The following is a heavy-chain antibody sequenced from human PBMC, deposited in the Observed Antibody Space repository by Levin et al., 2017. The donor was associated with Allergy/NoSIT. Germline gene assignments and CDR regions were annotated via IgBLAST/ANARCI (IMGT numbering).Heavy chain of an antibody. V-gene: IGHV4-39*01. CDR2: IYYGGNT. D-gene: IGHD3-9*01. CDR3: ARGEVTYDILTGYFPGYFDH. J-gene: IGHJ4*02. Sequence: SQTLSLTCTVSCGSFSGSRYSWGWIRQSPGTGLEWIGDIIYYGGNTYYNPSLESRVTISVDTSKIQFYLKLYSVPAADTAVYYCARGEVTYDILTGYFPGYFDHWGQGILVTVSS. CDR1: CGSFSGSRYS.